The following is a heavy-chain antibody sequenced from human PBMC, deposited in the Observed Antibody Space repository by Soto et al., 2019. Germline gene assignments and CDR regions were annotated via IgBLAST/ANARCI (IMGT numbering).Heavy chain of an antibody. CDR2: IKSKIDGGTT. CDR3: TTDRPYDYDSSSNDH. Sequence: EVQLVESGGGLVKPGGSLRLSCGGSGFIFSNAWMHWVRQAPGKGLEWVGRIKSKIDGGTTDYTVPVKGIFTISRDDPKSTMFLQMNSLITEDTAVYYCTTDRPYDYDSSSNDHWGQGTVVTGSS. J-gene: IGHJ4*02. CDR1: GFIFSNAW. D-gene: IGHD3-22*01. V-gene: IGHV3-15*07.